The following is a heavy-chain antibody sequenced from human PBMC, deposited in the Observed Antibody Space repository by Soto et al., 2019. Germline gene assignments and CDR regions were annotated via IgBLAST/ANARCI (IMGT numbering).Heavy chain of an antibody. CDR1: GDSINNYY. Sequence: SETLSLTCTVSGDSINNYYWNWVRQRPGKGLEWIGYVPYTESTNYNPSLKSRVTISMDTSKNQFSLKLTSVTAADTAVYYCARDLGLVLEYSSSPLSYYGMDVSGQGTTVTVSS. J-gene: IGHJ6*02. CDR2: VPYTEST. D-gene: IGHD6-6*01. V-gene: IGHV4-59*12. CDR3: ARDLGLVLEYSSSPLSYYGMDV.